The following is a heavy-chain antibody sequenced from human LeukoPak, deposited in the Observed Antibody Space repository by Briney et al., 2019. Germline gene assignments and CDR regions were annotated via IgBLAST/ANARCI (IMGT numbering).Heavy chain of an antibody. CDR3: ARINSSRCCEF. CDR2: INPNIGDT. Sequence: ASVNVPYKASRYTFTRYYRLWVRQAPGQGLEWMGWINPNIGDTNYAQKFQGRVTMTRDTSISTAYMELSRLRLDDTAVYYCARINSSRCCEFWGQGTLVTVSS. V-gene: IGHV1-2*02. D-gene: IGHD6-13*01. J-gene: IGHJ4*02. CDR1: RYTFTRYY.